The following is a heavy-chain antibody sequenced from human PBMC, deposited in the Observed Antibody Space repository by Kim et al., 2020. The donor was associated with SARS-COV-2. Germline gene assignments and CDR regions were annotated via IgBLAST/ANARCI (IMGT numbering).Heavy chain of an antibody. J-gene: IGHJ4*02. CDR1: GGSFSGYY. CDR3: ARAQLWLPH. D-gene: IGHD5-18*01. CDR2: INHSGST. V-gene: IGHV4-34*01. Sequence: SETLSLTCAVYGGSFSGYYWSWIRQPPGKGLEWIGEINHSGSTNYNPSLKSRVTISVDTSKNQFSLKLSSVTAADTAVYYCARAQLWLPHWGQGTLVTVSS.